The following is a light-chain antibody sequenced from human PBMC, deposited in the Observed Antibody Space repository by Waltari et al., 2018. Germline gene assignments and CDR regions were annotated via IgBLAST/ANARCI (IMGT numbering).Light chain of an antibody. J-gene: IGKJ4*01. CDR1: QSVSSN. V-gene: IGKV3-15*01. CDR3: QQYNNWLT. Sequence: EIVMTQSPATLSVSPGERATLSCRASQSVSSNVAWYQQQPGQAPRLLIYGASTTATGIPARLSGSGSGTEFTLTISSLQSEDFAVYYCQQYNNWLTFGGGTKVEIK. CDR2: GAS.